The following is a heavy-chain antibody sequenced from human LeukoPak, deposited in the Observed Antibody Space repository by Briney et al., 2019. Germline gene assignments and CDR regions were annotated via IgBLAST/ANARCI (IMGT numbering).Heavy chain of an antibody. J-gene: IGHJ4*02. CDR3: ARDSYPRAYFDY. CDR2: ISGSGGST. Sequence: GGSLRLSCAASGFTVSSNYMSRVRQAPGKGLEWVSAISGSGGSTYYADSVKGRFTISRDNSKNTLYLQMNSLRAEDTAVYYCARDSYPRAYFDYWGQGTLVTVSS. CDR1: GFTVSSNY. V-gene: IGHV3-53*01.